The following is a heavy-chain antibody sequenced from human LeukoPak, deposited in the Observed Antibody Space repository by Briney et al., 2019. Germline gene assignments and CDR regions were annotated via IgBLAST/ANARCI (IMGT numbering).Heavy chain of an antibody. Sequence: SETLSLTCTVSGGSISSYYWSWIRQPPGKGLEWIGYIYYSGSTNYNPSLKSRVTISVDTSKNQFSLKLSSVTAADTAVYYCARADSSSWYEVDYWDQGTLVTVSS. CDR2: IYYSGST. CDR3: ARADSSSWYEVDY. CDR1: GGSISSYY. V-gene: IGHV4-59*01. J-gene: IGHJ4*02. D-gene: IGHD6-13*01.